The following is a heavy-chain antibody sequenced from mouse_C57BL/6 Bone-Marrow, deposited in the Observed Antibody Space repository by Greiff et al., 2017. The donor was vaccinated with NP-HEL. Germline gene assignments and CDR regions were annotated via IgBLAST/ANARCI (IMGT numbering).Heavy chain of an antibody. Sequence: EVKVVESGEGLVKPGGSLKLSCAASGFTFSSYAMSWVRQTPEKRLEWVAYISSGGDYIYYADTVKGRFTISRDNARNTLYLQMSSLKSEDTAMYYCTRDHAVTTSWYFDVWGTGTTVTVSS. V-gene: IGHV5-9-1*02. CDR2: ISSGGDYI. J-gene: IGHJ1*03. D-gene: IGHD2-2*01. CDR3: TRDHAVTTSWYFDV. CDR1: GFTFSSYA.